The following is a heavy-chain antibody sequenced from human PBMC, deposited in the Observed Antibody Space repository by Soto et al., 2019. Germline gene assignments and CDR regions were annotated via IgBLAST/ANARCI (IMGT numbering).Heavy chain of an antibody. V-gene: IGHV5-10-1*01. CDR2: IDPSDSYT. CDR1: GYSFTSYW. Sequence: GESLKISCKGSGYSFTSYWISWLRQMPGKGLEWMGRIDPSDSYTNYSPSFQSHVTISADKCISTAYLQWSSLKASDTAMYYCARHGADIVVVQAARAKRGGNYYYYGMEVWGQGTTVTVSS. CDR3: ARHGADIVVVQAARAKRGGNYYYYGMEV. D-gene: IGHD2-2*01. J-gene: IGHJ6*02.